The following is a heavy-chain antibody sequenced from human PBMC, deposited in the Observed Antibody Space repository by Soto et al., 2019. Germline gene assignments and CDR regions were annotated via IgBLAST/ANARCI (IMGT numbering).Heavy chain of an antibody. CDR3: ARETVIIANFFDY. V-gene: IGHV4-31*03. Sequence: SETLSLTCTVSGGSISSGGYYWSWIRQHPGKGLEWIGYIYYSGSTYYNPSLKSRVTISADTSKNQFSPKLSSVTAADTAVYYCARETVIIANFFDYWGQGTLVTVSS. J-gene: IGHJ4*02. D-gene: IGHD3-10*01. CDR2: IYYSGST. CDR1: GGSISSGGYY.